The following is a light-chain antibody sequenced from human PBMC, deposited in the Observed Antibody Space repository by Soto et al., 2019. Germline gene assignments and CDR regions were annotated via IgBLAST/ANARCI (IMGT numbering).Light chain of an antibody. V-gene: IGKV3-20*01. J-gene: IGKJ3*01. CDR1: QRVSSSY. CDR3: QQYGSSSFT. Sequence: EIVLTQSPGTLSLSPGERATLSCRASQRVSSSYLAWYQQKPGQAPRLLIYGASSRATGIPDRFSGSGSGTDFTLTISTLEPEDFAVYYCQQYGSSSFTFGPGTKVDIK. CDR2: GAS.